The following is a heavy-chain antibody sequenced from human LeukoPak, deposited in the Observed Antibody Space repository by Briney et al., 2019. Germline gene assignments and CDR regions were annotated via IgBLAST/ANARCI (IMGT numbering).Heavy chain of an antibody. CDR1: GGSISSYY. Sequence: SETLSLTCTVSGGSISSYYWNWIRQPPGKGLEWIGYISYSGSTKYNPSLKSRVTISVDTSKNRFSLRVTSLTAADTAVYYCARALTGTTSIFHHWGQGTLVTVSS. CDR2: ISYSGST. V-gene: IGHV4-59*01. J-gene: IGHJ1*01. D-gene: IGHD1-7*01. CDR3: ARALTGTTSIFHH.